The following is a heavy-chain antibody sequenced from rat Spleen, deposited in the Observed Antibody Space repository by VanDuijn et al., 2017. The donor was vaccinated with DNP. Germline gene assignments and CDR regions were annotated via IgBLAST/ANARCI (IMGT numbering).Heavy chain of an antibody. CDR1: GFTFSDYY. Sequence: EVQLVESGGGLVQPGRSLKLSCAASGFTFSDYYMAWVRQAPTKGLEWVAYIRYDGGSTYYGDSVKGRFTISRDNAKSTLYLQMNSLRSEDMATYYCATHTFTGGITTPFAYWGQGTLVTVSS. CDR3: ATHTFTGGITTPFAY. J-gene: IGHJ3*01. CDR2: IRYDGGST. V-gene: IGHV5-22*01. D-gene: IGHD1-4*01.